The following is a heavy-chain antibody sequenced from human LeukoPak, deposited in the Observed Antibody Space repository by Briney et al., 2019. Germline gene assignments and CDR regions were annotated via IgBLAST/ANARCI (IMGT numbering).Heavy chain of an antibody. Sequence: SETLSLTCTVSGASISSHSVSWIRQPPGKGLEWIGCISYSGSANYNPSLKSRVTISLDTSKNQFSLRLSSVTTADTAVYYCARGFWSGSNWLDPWGQGTLVTVSS. D-gene: IGHD3-3*01. CDR1: GASISSHS. J-gene: IGHJ5*02. V-gene: IGHV4-59*11. CDR2: ISYSGSA. CDR3: ARGFWSGSNWLDP.